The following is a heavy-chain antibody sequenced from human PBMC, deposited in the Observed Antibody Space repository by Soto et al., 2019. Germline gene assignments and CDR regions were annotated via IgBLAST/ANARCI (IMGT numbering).Heavy chain of an antibody. CDR2: ISYDGSNK. Sequence: QVQLVESGGGVVQPGRSLRLSCAASGFTFSSYGMHWVRQAPGKGLEWVAVISYDGSNKYYADSVKGRFTISRDNSKSTLYLQMNSLRAEDTAVYYCAKDLGPLDYWGQGTLVTVSS. J-gene: IGHJ4*02. D-gene: IGHD7-27*01. CDR3: AKDLGPLDY. V-gene: IGHV3-30*18. CDR1: GFTFSSYG.